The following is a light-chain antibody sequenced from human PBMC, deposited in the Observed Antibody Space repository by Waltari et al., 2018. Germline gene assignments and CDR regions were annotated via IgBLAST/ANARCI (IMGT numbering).Light chain of an antibody. Sequence: EIVMTQSPATLSLSPGDRPTPSCRASQSVSSSLAWYQQKPGQAPRLLIYSASSRATGIPDRFSGSGSGTEFTLTISSLEPEDVAVYYCQQDTNWPLTFGGGTKVEIK. CDR2: SAS. CDR1: QSVSSS. CDR3: QQDTNWPLT. J-gene: IGKJ4*01. V-gene: IGKV3D-15*01.